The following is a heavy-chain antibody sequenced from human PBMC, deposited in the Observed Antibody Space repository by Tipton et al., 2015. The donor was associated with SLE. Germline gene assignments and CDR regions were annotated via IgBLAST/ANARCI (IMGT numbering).Heavy chain of an antibody. D-gene: IGHD3-3*01. J-gene: IGHJ4*02. V-gene: IGHV3-9*01. Sequence: SLRLSCAASGFTFDDYAMHWVRQAPGKGLEWVSGISWNSEKIAYADSVKGRFTISRDNAKNSLLLQMNSLRAEDTALYYCAKGIRFLEWFRFDSWGQGTLVTVSS. CDR3: AKGIRFLEWFRFDS. CDR1: GFTFDDYA. CDR2: ISWNSEKI.